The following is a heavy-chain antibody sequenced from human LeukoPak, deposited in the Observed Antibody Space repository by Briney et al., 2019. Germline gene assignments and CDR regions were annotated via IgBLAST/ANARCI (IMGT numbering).Heavy chain of an antibody. CDR1: GGTFSSYA. CDR2: IIPIFGTA. V-gene: IGHV1-69*06. J-gene: IGHJ5*02. Sequence: SVKVSCKASGGTFSSYAISWVRQAPGQGLEWMGVIIPIFGTANYAQKFQGRVTITADKSTSTAYMELSSLRSEDTAVYYCARDSARERGLWFDPWGQGTLVTVSS. D-gene: IGHD3-16*01. CDR3: ARDSARERGLWFDP.